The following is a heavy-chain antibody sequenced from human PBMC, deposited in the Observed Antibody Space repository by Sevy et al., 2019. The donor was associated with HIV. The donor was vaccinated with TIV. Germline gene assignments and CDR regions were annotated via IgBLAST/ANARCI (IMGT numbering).Heavy chain of an antibody. CDR2: ISWDGGST. D-gene: IGHD6-13*01. Sequence: GGSLRLSCAASGFTFDDYTMHWVRQAPGKGLEWVSLISWDGGSTYYADPVKGRFTISRDNSKNSLYLQMNSLRTEDTALYYCAKDLAIAAAAPYGMDVWGQGTTVTVSS. J-gene: IGHJ6*02. CDR1: GFTFDDYT. V-gene: IGHV3-43*01. CDR3: AKDLAIAAAAPYGMDV.